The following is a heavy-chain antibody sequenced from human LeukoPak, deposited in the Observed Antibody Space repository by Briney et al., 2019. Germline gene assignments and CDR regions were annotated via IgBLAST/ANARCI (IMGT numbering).Heavy chain of an antibody. V-gene: IGHV4-59*01. CDR2: IYHTGST. CDR3: ARASGGSSTWYSAFDI. CDR1: GGSISSYY. D-gene: IGHD6-13*01. Sequence: SETLSLTCTVSGGSISSYYWSWIRQPPRKELEWIGYIYHTGSTNYNPSLKSRVTISLDTSNNQFSLKLSSVTAADTAVYYCARASGGSSTWYSAFDIWGRGTMATVSP. J-gene: IGHJ3*02.